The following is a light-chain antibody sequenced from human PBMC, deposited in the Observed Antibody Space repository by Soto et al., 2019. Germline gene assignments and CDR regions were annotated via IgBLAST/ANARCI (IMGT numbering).Light chain of an antibody. V-gene: IGKV3-15*01. CDR3: QQYGSSPPIT. CDR2: GAS. J-gene: IGKJ4*01. Sequence: ERVMTQSPATLSVSPGERATLSCRASESVSSHLAWYQQKPGLAPRLLIYGASTRATGVPARFIGSGSGADFTLTISRLEPEDFAVYYCQQYGSSPPITFGGGTKVDIK. CDR1: ESVSSH.